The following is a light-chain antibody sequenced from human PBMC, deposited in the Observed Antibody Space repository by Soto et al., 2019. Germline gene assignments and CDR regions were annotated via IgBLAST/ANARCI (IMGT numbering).Light chain of an antibody. Sequence: DIQMTQSPSSLSASVGERVTITCRASQSINKYLHWYQQKPGKAPKLLIYTASSLESGVPSRFSGSGSETDFTLTISSLQPEDFASYFCHQSYRAPHTFGQGTKLEIK. J-gene: IGKJ2*01. CDR1: QSINKY. CDR2: TAS. CDR3: HQSYRAPHT. V-gene: IGKV1-39*01.